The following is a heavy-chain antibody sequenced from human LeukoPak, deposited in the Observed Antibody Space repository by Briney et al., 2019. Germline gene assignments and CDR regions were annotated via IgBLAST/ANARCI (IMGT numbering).Heavy chain of an antibody. V-gene: IGHV2-5*01. J-gene: IGHJ5*02. CDR3: AHRPYYYDSSCYNWFDP. Sequence: SGPTLVKPTQTLTLTCTFSGFSLSTSGVGVGWIRQPPGKALEWLALIYWNDDKRYSPSLKSRLTITKDTSKNKVILTMTNMEPVDTATYYCAHRPYYYDSSCYNWFDPWGQEALVTVSS. CDR1: GFSLSTSGVG. CDR2: IYWNDDK. D-gene: IGHD3-22*01.